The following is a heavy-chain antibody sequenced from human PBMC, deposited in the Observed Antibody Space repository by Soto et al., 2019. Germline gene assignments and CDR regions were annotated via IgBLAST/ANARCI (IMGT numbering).Heavy chain of an antibody. Sequence: QVQLQESGPGLVRPSGALSVTCAVSGDSISRSHWWSWVRQSPGKGLEWIGEISHSGITNYNPSLKSRVTISGDKSKNQLSLKLTSVTAADTAVYYSARVRYDRSGFDHWGQGTLVSVSS. D-gene: IGHD3-22*01. CDR3: ARVRYDRSGFDH. V-gene: IGHV4-4*02. CDR1: GDSISRSHW. J-gene: IGHJ4*02. CDR2: ISHSGIT.